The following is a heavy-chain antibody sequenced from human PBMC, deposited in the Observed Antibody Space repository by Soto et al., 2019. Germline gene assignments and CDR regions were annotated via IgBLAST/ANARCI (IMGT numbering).Heavy chain of an antibody. V-gene: IGHV3-30*18. J-gene: IGHJ5*02. CDR1: GFTFSSYG. Sequence: TGGSLRLSCAASGFTFSSYGMHWVRQAPGKGLEWVAVISYDGSNKYYADSVKGRFTISRDNSKNTLYLQMNSLRAEDTAVYYCAKDRDNWNYESHPNWFDPWGQGTLVTVSS. CDR3: AKDRDNWNYESHPNWFDP. D-gene: IGHD1-7*01. CDR2: ISYDGSNK.